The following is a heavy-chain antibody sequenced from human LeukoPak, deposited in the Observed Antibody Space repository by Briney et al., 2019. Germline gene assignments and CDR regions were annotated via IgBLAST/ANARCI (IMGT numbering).Heavy chain of an antibody. CDR3: ARGDYYDSSGYFDY. CDR2: ISGTSNNK. V-gene: IGHV3-48*01. CDR1: GFTFSSYI. D-gene: IGHD3-22*01. J-gene: IGHJ4*02. Sequence: GGSLRLSCAASGFTFSSYIMNWVRQAPGKGLEWISHISGTSNNKYYADSVKGRFTISRDDAKNSLYLQMNSLRAEDTAVYYCARGDYYDSSGYFDYWGQGTLVTVSS.